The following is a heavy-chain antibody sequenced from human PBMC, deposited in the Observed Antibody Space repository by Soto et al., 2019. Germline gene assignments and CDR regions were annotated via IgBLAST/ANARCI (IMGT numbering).Heavy chain of an antibody. D-gene: IGHD3-22*01. V-gene: IGHV4-30-4*01. CDR3: AREPKQNYDSSPWNGGFDS. Sequence: PSETLSLTCTVSGDSISSPHYYWTWIRQPPGKGLEWVGYIYYTGNNFYNPALKSRVAMSVDPSTNQFSPRLASVTDADTAVYFCAREPKQNYDSSPWNGGFDSWGPGTLVTVSS. CDR2: IYYTGNN. CDR1: GDSISSPHYY. J-gene: IGHJ4*02.